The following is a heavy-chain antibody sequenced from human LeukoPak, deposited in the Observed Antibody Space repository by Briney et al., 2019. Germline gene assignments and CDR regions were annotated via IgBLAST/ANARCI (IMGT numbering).Heavy chain of an antibody. D-gene: IGHD5-12*01. CDR2: ISHRSSHI. Sequence: PGGSLPHSHAASGLPNDTYSMNWLRPAPGKGLEWVSYISHRSSHIYYPDSVQGRFTISSDNAKNSLYPQMNSLRADATTVYYCAGVDKRGSGDDLADYFDYWGQGTLVTVSS. CDR3: AGVDKRGSGDDLADYFDY. J-gene: IGHJ4*02. CDR1: GLPNDTYS. V-gene: IGHV3-21*05.